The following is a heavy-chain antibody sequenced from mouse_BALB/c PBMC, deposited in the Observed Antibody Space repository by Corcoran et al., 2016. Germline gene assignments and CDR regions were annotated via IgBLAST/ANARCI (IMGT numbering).Heavy chain of an antibody. CDR3: ALDSSGTGFAY. CDR2: ISYDGSN. Sequence: DVQLQESGPGLVKPSQSLSLTCSVTGYSITSGYYWNWIRQFPGNKLEWMGYISYDGSNNYNPSLKNRISITRDTSKNQFFLKLNSVTTEDTATYYCALDSSGTGFAYWGQGTLVTVSA. V-gene: IGHV3-6*02. CDR1: GYSITSGYY. D-gene: IGHD3-1*01. J-gene: IGHJ3*01.